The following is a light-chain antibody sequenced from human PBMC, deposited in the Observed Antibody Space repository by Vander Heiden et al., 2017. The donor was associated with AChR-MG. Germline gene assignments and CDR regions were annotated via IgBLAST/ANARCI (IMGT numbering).Light chain of an antibody. Sequence: QSALTQPASVSGSPGQSVAISCTGTSNDVGGYNYVSWYQHHPGNAPKVIRFDVSMRPSGVSNRVSGSKSGNTASLTISGLQAEDEAYYYCSSYTGSSTVVFGGGTKVTVL. CDR3: SSYTGSSTVV. V-gene: IGLV2-14*03. CDR2: DVS. CDR1: SNDVGGYNY. J-gene: IGLJ3*02.